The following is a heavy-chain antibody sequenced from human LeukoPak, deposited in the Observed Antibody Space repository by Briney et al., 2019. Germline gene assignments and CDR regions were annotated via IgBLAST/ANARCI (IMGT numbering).Heavy chain of an antibody. J-gene: IGHJ4*02. CDR3: AKSRSSGSYCDY. Sequence: GGSLRLSCAASGFSFSSYAMSWVRQAPGKGLEWVSAISESGGNTYYADSVKGRFTISRDNSKNTLDLQMNSLRAEDTAVYYCAKSRSSGSYCDYWGQGTLVTVSS. CDR1: GFSFSSYA. D-gene: IGHD1-26*01. CDR2: ISESGGNT. V-gene: IGHV3-23*01.